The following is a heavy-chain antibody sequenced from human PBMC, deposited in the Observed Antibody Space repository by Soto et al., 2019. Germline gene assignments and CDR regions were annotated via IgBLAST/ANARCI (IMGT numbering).Heavy chain of an antibody. J-gene: IGHJ5*02. V-gene: IGHV4-39*01. Sequence: QLQLQESGPGLVKPSETLSLTCTVSGGSISSTSYYWGWIRPPPGKGLEWIGSVYYSGRTSYNPSLKNRLTISVGTSKNQFSLKLSSVAAADTAGYYCARQVATVWFDPWGQGTLVTVSS. CDR3: ARQVATVWFDP. CDR1: GGSISSTSYY. CDR2: VYYSGRT. D-gene: IGHD5-12*01.